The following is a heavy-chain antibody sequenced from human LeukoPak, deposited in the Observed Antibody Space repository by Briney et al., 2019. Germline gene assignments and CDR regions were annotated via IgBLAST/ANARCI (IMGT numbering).Heavy chain of an antibody. J-gene: IGHJ5*02. CDR2: INHSGST. D-gene: IGHD3-22*01. Sequence: PSETLSLTCAVYGGSFSGYYWSWIRQPPGKGLEWIGEINHSGSTNYNPSLKSRVTISVDTSKNQFSLKLSSVTAADTAVYYCARGLPLVYYDSSGYKKVPWFDPWGQGTLVTVSS. V-gene: IGHV4-34*01. CDR1: GGSFSGYY. CDR3: ARGLPLVYYDSSGYKKVPWFDP.